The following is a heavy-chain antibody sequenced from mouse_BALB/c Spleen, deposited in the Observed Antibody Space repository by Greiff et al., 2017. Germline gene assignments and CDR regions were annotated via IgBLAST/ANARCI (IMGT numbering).Heavy chain of an antibody. CDR2: ISSGSSTI. Sequence: EVQGVESGGGLVQPGGSRKLSCAASGFTFSSFGMHWVRQAPEKGLEWVAYISSGSSTIYYADTVKGRFTISRDNPKNTLFLQMTSLRSEDTAMYYCARGGGYGLRMDYWGQGTSVTVSA. V-gene: IGHV5-17*02. J-gene: IGHJ4*01. CDR1: GFTFSSFG. D-gene: IGHD1-2*01. CDR3: ARGGGYGLRMDY.